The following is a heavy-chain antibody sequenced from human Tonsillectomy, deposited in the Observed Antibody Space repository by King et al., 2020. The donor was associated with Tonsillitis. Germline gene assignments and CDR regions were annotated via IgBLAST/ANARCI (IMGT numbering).Heavy chain of an antibody. Sequence: QLQLQESGPGLVKPSETLSLTCTVSGSSMNGYYWSWVRQPAGKGLEWIGRIYTAGHTNFNPSLKSRLTMSLDTSKNQFSLELTSVTAADTAVYYCARGLGSSWYPDYWGQGTLVTVSS. CDR2: IYTAGHT. CDR1: GSSMNGYY. V-gene: IGHV4-4*07. D-gene: IGHD6-13*01. J-gene: IGHJ4*02. CDR3: ARGLGSSWYPDY.